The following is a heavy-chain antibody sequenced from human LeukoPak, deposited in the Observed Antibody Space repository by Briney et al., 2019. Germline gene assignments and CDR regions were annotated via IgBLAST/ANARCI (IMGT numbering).Heavy chain of an antibody. CDR1: GFTVSSNY. V-gene: IGHV3-66*01. CDR3: ASPPRYSGYEMDAY. Sequence: PGGSLRLSCAASGFTVSSNYMSWVRQAPGKGLEWVSVIYSGGSTYYADSVKGRFTISRDNAKNSLYLQMNSLRAEDTAVYYCASPPRYSGYEMDAYWGQGTLVTVSS. CDR2: IYSGGST. D-gene: IGHD5-12*01. J-gene: IGHJ4*02.